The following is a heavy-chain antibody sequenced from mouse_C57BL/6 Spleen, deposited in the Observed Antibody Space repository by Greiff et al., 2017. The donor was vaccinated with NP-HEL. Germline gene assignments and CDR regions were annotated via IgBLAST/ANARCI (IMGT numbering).Heavy chain of an antibody. CDR2: INYDGSST. J-gene: IGHJ2*01. CDR1: GFTFSDYY. Sequence: EVKLMESEGGLVQPGSSMKLSCTASGFTFSDYYMAWVRQVPEKGLEWVANINYDGSSTYYLDSLKSRFIISRDNAKNMLYLQMSSLKSEDTATYYCARDAFDGYYLDYWGQGTTLTVSS. D-gene: IGHD2-3*01. V-gene: IGHV5-16*01. CDR3: ARDAFDGYYLDY.